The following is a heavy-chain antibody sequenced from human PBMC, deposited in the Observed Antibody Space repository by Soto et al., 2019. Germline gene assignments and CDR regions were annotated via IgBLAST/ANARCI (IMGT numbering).Heavy chain of an antibody. CDR2: IYYSGST. CDR3: ARGGPLLWFGGNYYYYGMDV. Sequence: PSETLSLTCTVSGGSITSSSHYWGWIRQPPGKGLEWIGSIYYSGSTYYNPSLKSRVTISVDTSKNQFSLKLSSVTAADTAVYYCARGGPLLWFGGNYYYYGMDVWGQGTTVTVS. J-gene: IGHJ6*02. D-gene: IGHD3-10*01. V-gene: IGHV4-39*01. CDR1: GGSITSSSHY.